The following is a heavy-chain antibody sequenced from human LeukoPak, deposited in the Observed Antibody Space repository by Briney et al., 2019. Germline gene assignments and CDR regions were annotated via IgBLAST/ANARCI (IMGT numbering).Heavy chain of an antibody. CDR2: IDPSDSYT. CDR1: GYSFTSHW. D-gene: IGHD2-21*02. J-gene: IGHJ4*02. Sequence: WESLKISCKGSGYSFTSHWISWVRQMPGKGLEWMGTIDPSDSYTNFSPSFQGHVTISADKSISAAYLQWSSVKASDTAMYYCARHAVVTAVDYWGQGTLVTVSS. CDR3: ARHAVVTAVDY. V-gene: IGHV5-10-1*01.